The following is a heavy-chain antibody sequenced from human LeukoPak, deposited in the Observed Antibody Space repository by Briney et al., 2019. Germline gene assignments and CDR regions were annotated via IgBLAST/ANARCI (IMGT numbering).Heavy chain of an antibody. J-gene: IGHJ6*02. CDR2: IYYSGST. D-gene: IGHD1-1*01. Sequence: SETLSLTCTVSGGSISSSSYYWGWIRQPPGKGLEWIGSIYYSGSTYYNPSLKSRVTISVDTSKNQFSLKLSSVTAADTAVYYCATSRRYYYYGMDVWGQGTTVTVSS. CDR3: ATSRRYYYYGMDV. CDR1: GGSISSSSYY. V-gene: IGHV4-39*01.